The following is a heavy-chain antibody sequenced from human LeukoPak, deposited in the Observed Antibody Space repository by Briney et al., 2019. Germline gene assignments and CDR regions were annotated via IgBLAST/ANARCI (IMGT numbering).Heavy chain of an antibody. Sequence: GGSRSLPWAASGSPFSSNAMSGARRPQGKGLEWVSVIPGNGGSTYYADSVKGRFTISRDNSKNTLSLQMNSLRAEDTAVYYCAKDAVAPGSGGDYFDYWGQGTLVTVSS. J-gene: IGHJ4*02. CDR1: GSPFSSNA. CDR2: IPGNGGST. CDR3: AKDAVAPGSGGDYFDY. D-gene: IGHD3-10*01. V-gene: IGHV3-23*01.